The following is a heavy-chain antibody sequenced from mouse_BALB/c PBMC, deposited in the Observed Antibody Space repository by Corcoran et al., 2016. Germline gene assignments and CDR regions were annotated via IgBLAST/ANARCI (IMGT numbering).Heavy chain of an antibody. CDR3: ANTGFAY. J-gene: IGHJ3*01. CDR2: INTYTGEP. D-gene: IGHD1-1*01. CDR1: GYTFTNYG. V-gene: IGHV9-3-1*01. Sequence: QIQLVQSGPELQKPGATVKISCKASGYTFTNYGMNCVKQAPGKGVKWMGWINTYTGEPTYADDFKGRFAFSVETSASTAYLQINNLKNEDTATYFWANTGFAYWGQGTLVTVSA.